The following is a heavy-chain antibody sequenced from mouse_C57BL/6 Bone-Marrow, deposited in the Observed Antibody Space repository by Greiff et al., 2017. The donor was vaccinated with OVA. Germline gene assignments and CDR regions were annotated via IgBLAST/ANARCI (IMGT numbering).Heavy chain of an antibody. CDR1: GFSLSTSGMG. J-gene: IGHJ4*01. V-gene: IGHV8-12*01. CDR3: ARSGYSYAMDY. CDR2: IYWVDDT. Sequence: QVTLKESGPGILQSSQTLSLTCSFSGFSLSTSGMGVSWIRQPSGKGLEWLAHIYWVDDTRFNPSLMSRLTFSKATSRNQVFLKITNVNTADTATYYCARSGYSYAMDYWGQGTSVTVSS. D-gene: IGHD2-3*01.